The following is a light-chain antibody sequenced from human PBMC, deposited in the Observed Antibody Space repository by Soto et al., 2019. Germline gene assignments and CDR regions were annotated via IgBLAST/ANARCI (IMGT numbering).Light chain of an antibody. V-gene: IGKV2-30*01. J-gene: IGKJ3*01. Sequence: DVVMTQSPLSLPVTLGQPASISCRSSQSXXXXXXXXXLHWFQQRPGQSPRRLIYKVSNRDSGVPDRFSGSGSGTDFTXKIXRVEAEDVGVYYCMQATHWPHTFGPGTKVDIK. CDR2: KVS. CDR3: MQATHWPHT. CDR1: QSXXXXXXXXX.